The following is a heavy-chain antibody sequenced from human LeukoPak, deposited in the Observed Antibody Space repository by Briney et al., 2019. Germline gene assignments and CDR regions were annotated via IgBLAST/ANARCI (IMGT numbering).Heavy chain of an antibody. J-gene: IGHJ5*02. D-gene: IGHD6-19*01. CDR3: ARGPSGWSYGTFDP. Sequence: SPSETLSLTCAVYGGSFSGYYWSWIRQPPGKGLEWIGEINHSGSTNYNPSLKSRVTISVDTSKNQFPLKLSSVTAADTAVYYCARGPSGWSYGTFDPWGQGTLVTVSS. V-gene: IGHV4-34*01. CDR2: INHSGST. CDR1: GGSFSGYY.